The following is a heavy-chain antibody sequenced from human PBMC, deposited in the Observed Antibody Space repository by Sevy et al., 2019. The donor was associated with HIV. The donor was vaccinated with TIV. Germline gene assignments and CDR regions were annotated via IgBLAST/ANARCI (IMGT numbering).Heavy chain of an antibody. J-gene: IGHJ4*02. V-gene: IGHV1-24*01. CDR3: ATTKDYYDPRAYPFDF. D-gene: IGHD3-22*01. Sequence: ASVKVSCKVSGYTVTQLSMHWVRQAPGKGLEWMATFDPEDGETFYAQKFQGRVTMTEDTSTDTAYMELNSLISEDTAVYYCATTKDYYDPRAYPFDFWGQGTLVTVSS. CDR2: FDPEDGET. CDR1: GYTVTQLS.